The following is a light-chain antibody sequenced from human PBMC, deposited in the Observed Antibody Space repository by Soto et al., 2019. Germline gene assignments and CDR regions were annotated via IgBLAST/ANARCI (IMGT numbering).Light chain of an antibody. V-gene: IGLV2-14*01. CDR2: DVS. CDR1: SSDVGAYNY. J-gene: IGLJ1*01. Sequence: QSVLTQPASVTGVALGAISISYTGTSSDVGAYNYDSWYQQYPGEAPKVIIYDVSHRPAGVSNRFSGSKSGNTASLTISGLQTQGEADYYCSSYTSATTYVFGTGTKVTVL. CDR3: SSYTSATTYV.